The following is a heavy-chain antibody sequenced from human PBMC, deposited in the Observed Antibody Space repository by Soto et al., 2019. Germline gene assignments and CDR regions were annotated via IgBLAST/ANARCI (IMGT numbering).Heavy chain of an antibody. CDR2: IIPIFGTA. V-gene: IGHV1-69*13. J-gene: IGHJ6*02. Sequence: SVKVSCKASGGTFSSYAISWVRQAPGQGLEWMGGIIPIFGTANYAQKFQGRVTITADESTSTAYMELSSLRSEDTAVYYCAKASVSSGWYSAGMGGWGQGTRVTVCS. CDR1: GGTFSSYA. CDR3: AKASVSSGWYSAGMGG. D-gene: IGHD6-19*01.